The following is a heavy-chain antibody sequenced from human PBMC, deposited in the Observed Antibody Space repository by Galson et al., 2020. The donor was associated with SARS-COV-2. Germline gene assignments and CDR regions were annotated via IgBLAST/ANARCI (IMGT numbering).Heavy chain of an antibody. CDR2: IKSKTDGGTT. V-gene: IGHV3-15*01. J-gene: IGHJ4*02. CDR1: GFTFSNAW. CDR3: TTDLLPYYDFWSGYYTGISLLDY. Sequence: GGSLRLSCAASGFTFSNAWMSWVRQAPGKGLEWVGRIKSKTDGGTTDYAAPVKGRFTISRDDSKNTLYLQMNSLKTEDAAVYYCTTDLLPYYDFWSGYYTGISLLDYWGQGTLVTVSS. D-gene: IGHD3-3*01.